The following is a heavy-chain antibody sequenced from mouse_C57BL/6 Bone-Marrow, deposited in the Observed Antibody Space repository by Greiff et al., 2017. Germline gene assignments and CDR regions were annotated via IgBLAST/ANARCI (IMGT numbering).Heavy chain of an antibody. D-gene: IGHD4-1*01. CDR2: IRNKANGYTT. J-gene: IGHJ1*03. CDR1: GFTFTDYY. V-gene: IGHV7-3*01. Sequence: EVQLQQSGGGLVQPGGSLSLSCAASGFTFTDYYMSWVRQPPGKALEWLGFIRNKANGYTTEYSASVKGRFTISRDNSQSILYLQMNALRAEDSATYYCARYTASNCYWYFDVWGTGTTVTVSS. CDR3: ARYTASNCYWYFDV.